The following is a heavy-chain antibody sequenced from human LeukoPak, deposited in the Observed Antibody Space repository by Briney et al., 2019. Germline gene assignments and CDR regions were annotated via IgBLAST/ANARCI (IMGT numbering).Heavy chain of an antibody. J-gene: IGHJ4*02. Sequence: SETLSLTCTVSGGSISSSSYYWGWIRQPPGKGLEWIGSIYYSGSTYYNPSLKSRVTISVDTSKNQFSLKLSSVTAADTAVYYCASGPRGVVDYWGQGTLVTVSS. V-gene: IGHV4-39*07. CDR1: GGSISSSSYY. CDR3: ASGPRGVVDY. D-gene: IGHD2-15*01. CDR2: IYYSGST.